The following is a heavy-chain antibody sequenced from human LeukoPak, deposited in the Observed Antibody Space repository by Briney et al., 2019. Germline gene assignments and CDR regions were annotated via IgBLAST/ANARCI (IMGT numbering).Heavy chain of an antibody. J-gene: IGHJ5*02. CDR1: GYTFTGYY. Sequence: GSVKVSRKASGYTFTGYYMHWVRQAPGQGLEWMGWINPNSGGTNYAQKFQGWVTMTRDTSISTAYMELSRLRSDDTAVYYCAREVQLERRVSQFDPWGQGTLVTVSS. CDR2: INPNSGGT. V-gene: IGHV1-2*04. CDR3: AREVQLERRVSQFDP. D-gene: IGHD1-1*01.